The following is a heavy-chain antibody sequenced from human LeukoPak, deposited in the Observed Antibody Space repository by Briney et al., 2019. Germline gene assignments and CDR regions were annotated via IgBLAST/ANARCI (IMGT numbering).Heavy chain of an antibody. CDR2: ISDSGGSK. Sequence: GGSLSLTCAASGCTFSSYAMNWVRQAPGKGLEWVADISDSGGSKYYADSVKGRFTISRDNSKNTLYLQMNSLRAEDTAVYYCAKREKAAGTSYSYYGMDVWGQGTTVTVSS. V-gene: IGHV3-23*01. D-gene: IGHD6-13*01. CDR3: AKREKAAGTSYSYYGMDV. J-gene: IGHJ6*02. CDR1: GCTFSSYA.